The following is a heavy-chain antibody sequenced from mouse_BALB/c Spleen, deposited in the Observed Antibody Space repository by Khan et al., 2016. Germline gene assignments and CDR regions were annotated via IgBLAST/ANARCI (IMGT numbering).Heavy chain of an antibody. D-gene: IGHD1-1*01. CDR2: IDPFNGGT. Sequence: LEESGPELMKPGASVKISCKASGYSFTSYYMHWVKQSHGKNLEWIGYIDPFNGGTSYNQKFKGKATLTVDKSSSTAYMHLSSLTSEDSAVYYCASSTQSFYAMDYWGQGTSVTVSS. CDR3: ASSTQSFYAMDY. J-gene: IGHJ4*01. V-gene: IGHV1S135*01. CDR1: GYSFTSYY.